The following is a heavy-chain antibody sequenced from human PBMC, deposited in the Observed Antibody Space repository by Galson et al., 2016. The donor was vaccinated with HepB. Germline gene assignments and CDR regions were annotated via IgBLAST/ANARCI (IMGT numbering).Heavy chain of an antibody. CDR1: GGSISSDKW. CDR2: NYSGTT. CDR3: ASGRVGCSQTSCYIDD. Sequence: SETLSLTCAVSGGSISSDKWWTWVRQSPGKGLEWIGENYSGTTNYNPSLKSRVNISLDKSRNHFSLSLNSVTAADTAVYYCASGRVGCSQTSCYIDDWGQGTLVTVSS. V-gene: IGHV4-4*02. J-gene: IGHJ4*02. D-gene: IGHD1-26*01.